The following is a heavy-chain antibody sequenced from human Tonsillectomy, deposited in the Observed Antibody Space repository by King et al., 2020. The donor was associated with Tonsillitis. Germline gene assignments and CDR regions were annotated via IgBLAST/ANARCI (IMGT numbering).Heavy chain of an antibody. V-gene: IGHV3-30*02. CDR3: ARGDYVTLSYGMDV. J-gene: IGHJ6*02. CDR1: GFSFSSYF. Sequence: VQLVESGGGVVQPGGSLRLTCEASGFSFSSYFMHWVRQAPGKGLEWRTFIWFDGRSKYYADSVKGRFTVSRDNSRNTHSLEMNSLRPEDTAVYYCARGDYVTLSYGMDVWGHGTTVTVSS. D-gene: IGHD3-9*01. CDR2: IWFDGRSK.